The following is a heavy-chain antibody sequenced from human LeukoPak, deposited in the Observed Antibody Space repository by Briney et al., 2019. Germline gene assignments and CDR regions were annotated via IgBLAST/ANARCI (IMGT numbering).Heavy chain of an antibody. Sequence: GGSLRLSCAASGFTFSSYWMHWVRQAPGKGLVWVSRINSDGSSTSYADSVRGQFSISRDNAKNTLYLQMNSLRADDTAVYYCAKDATGFSDFDYWGQGTLVTVSS. CDR3: AKDATGFSDFDY. V-gene: IGHV3-74*01. D-gene: IGHD3-9*01. J-gene: IGHJ4*02. CDR2: INSDGSST. CDR1: GFTFSSYW.